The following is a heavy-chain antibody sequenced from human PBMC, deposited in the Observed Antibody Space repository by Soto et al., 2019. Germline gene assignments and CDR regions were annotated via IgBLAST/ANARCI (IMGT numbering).Heavy chain of an antibody. V-gene: IGHV5-51*01. J-gene: IGHJ6*02. D-gene: IGHD4-17*01. Sequence: GESLKISCKGSGYSFTIYWIGWVLQMPWKGLEWMGIIYPGDSDTRYSPSFQGQVTISADKSISTAYLQWSSLKASDTAMYYCARLYGGKPYYYYGMDVWGQGTTVTVSS. CDR3: ARLYGGKPYYYYGMDV. CDR1: GYSFTIYW. CDR2: IYPGDSDT.